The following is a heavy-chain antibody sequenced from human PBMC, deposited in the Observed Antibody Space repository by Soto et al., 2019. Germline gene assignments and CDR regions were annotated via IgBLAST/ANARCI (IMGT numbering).Heavy chain of an antibody. CDR3: ARDVTRLELRGWGWFDP. V-gene: IGHV4-4*02. CDR1: GGSISSSNW. CDR2: IYHSGST. Sequence: QVQLQESGPGLVKPSGTLSLTCAVSGGSISSSNWWSWVRQPPGKGLEWNGEIYHSGSTNYNPSLKSRVTISVDKSKNQFSLKLSSVTAADTAVYYCARDVTRLELRGWGWFDPWGQGTLVTVSS. D-gene: IGHD1-7*01. J-gene: IGHJ5*02.